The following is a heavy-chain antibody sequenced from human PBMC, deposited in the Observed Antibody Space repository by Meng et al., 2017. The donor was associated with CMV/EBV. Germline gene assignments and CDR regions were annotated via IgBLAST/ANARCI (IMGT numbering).Heavy chain of an antibody. CDR1: GGSISSSSYY. D-gene: IGHD4-11*01. Sequence: GSLRLSCTVSGGSISSSSYYWGWIRQPPGKGLEWIGSIYYSGSTYYNPSLKSRVTISVDTSKNQFSLKLSSMTAADTAVYYCARGDYSNSHDYWGQGTLVTVSS. CDR3: ARGDYSNSHDY. V-gene: IGHV4-39*07. CDR2: IYYSGST. J-gene: IGHJ4*02.